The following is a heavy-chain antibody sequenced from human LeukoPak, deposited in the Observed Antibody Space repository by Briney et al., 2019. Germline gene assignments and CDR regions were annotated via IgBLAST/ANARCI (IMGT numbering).Heavy chain of an antibody. CDR3: ARVSVDTAMVTIPSGFDY. V-gene: IGHV3-21*01. D-gene: IGHD5-18*01. J-gene: IGHJ4*02. Sequence: PGGSLRLSCAASGFTFSSYSMNWVRQAPGKGLEWVSSISSSSSYIYYADSVKGRFTISRDNAKNSLYLQMNSLRAEDTAAYYCARVSVDTAMVTIPSGFDYWGQGTLVTVSS. CDR2: ISSSSSYI. CDR1: GFTFSSYS.